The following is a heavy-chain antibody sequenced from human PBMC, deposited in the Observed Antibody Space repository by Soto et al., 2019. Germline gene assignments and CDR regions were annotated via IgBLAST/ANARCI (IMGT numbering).Heavy chain of an antibody. CDR1: GGYISSSSYY. CDR3: ARTGYSSGWYADWGAFDI. Sequence: SETLSLTCTVSGGYISSSSYYWGWIRQPPGKGLEWIGSIYYSGSTYYNPSLKSRVTISVDTSKNQFSLKLSSVTAADTAVYYCARTGYSSGWYADWGAFDIWGQGTMVTVSS. CDR2: IYYSGST. V-gene: IGHV4-39*01. J-gene: IGHJ3*02. D-gene: IGHD6-19*01.